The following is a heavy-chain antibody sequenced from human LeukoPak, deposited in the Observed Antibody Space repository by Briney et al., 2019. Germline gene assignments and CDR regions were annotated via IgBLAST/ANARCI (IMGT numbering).Heavy chain of an antibody. CDR2: ISSSSSYT. J-gene: IGHJ4*02. V-gene: IGHV3-11*03. CDR1: GIPFSDYY. D-gene: IGHD6-13*01. Sequence: PGGSLRLSCVVSGIPFSDYYMNWIRTAPGKGLEWISYISSSSSYTDYADSVKGRFTISRDNAKSALYLQMHSLRLEDTAVYYCAAGTAADFWGQGTLVTVSS. CDR3: AAGTAADF.